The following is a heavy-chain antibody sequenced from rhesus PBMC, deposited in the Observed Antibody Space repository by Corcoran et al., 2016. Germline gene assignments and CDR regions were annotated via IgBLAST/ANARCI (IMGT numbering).Heavy chain of an antibody. J-gene: IGHJ5-1*01. D-gene: IGHD3-3*01. CDR2: IVGNSAST. CDR3: ARDLGRFDV. CDR1: GGSISGYYY. V-gene: IGHV4-73*01. Sequence: QVKLQQWGEGLVKPSETLSLTCAVYGGSISGYYYWSWIRQAPGKGMEWIGNIVGNSASTNYNPSLKNRVTISKDTSKNQFSLKLSSVTAADTAVYYCARDLGRFDVWGPGVLVTVSS.